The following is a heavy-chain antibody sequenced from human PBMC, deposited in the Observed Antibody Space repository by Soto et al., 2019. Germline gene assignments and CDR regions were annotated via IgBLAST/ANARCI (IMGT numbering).Heavy chain of an antibody. CDR1: GFSLSTSGVG. CDR2: IYWNDDK. D-gene: IGHD5-12*01. J-gene: IGHJ4*02. CDR3: AHRRGRGSGYEEWDACYY. Sequence: QITLKESGPTLVKPTQTLTLTCTFSGFSLSTSGVGVGWIRQPPGNALEWLALIYWNDDKRYSPFLKNRLTIPKDNTTNQVVLTRTNMDPVDTAKYYCAHRRGRGSGYEEWDACYYWGQGTLVAVSS. V-gene: IGHV2-5*01.